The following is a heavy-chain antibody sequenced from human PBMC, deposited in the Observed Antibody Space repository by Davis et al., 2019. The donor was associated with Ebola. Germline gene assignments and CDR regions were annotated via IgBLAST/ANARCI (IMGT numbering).Heavy chain of an antibody. V-gene: IGHV1-18*01. CDR3: SRDPWADPFDI. Sequence: ASVKVSCKASGYTFTNYGITWVRQAPGEGLEGMGWINNGNTHYAQNLQGRVTMTIDTSTSTAYMELRSLRSDDTAMYYCSRDPWADPFDIWGQGTLVTVSS. CDR1: GYTFTNYG. CDR2: INNGNT. J-gene: IGHJ3*02. D-gene: IGHD7-27*01.